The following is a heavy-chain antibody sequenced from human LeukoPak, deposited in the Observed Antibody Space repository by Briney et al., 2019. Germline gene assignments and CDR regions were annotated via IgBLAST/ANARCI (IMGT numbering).Heavy chain of an antibody. J-gene: IGHJ4*02. D-gene: IGHD2-15*01. CDR1: GGTFSSYA. Sequence: SVTVSYKASGGTFSSYAISWVRQAPGQGLEWMGGIIPIFGTANYAQKFQGRVTITADESTSTAYMELSSLRSEDTAVYYCVSPRGYCSGGSCYYHFDYWGQGTLVTVSS. CDR2: IIPIFGTA. CDR3: VSPRGYCSGGSCYYHFDY. V-gene: IGHV1-69*13.